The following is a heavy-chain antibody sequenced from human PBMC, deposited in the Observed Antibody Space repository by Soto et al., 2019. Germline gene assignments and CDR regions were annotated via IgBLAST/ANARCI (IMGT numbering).Heavy chain of an antibody. D-gene: IGHD2-2*02. CDR3: ARAGDDCSTTSCYMIDY. Sequence: ASVKVSCKASGYTFTTYAVHWVRQAPGQRLEWMGWINAGNGKTKYSQKFQDRVTITRDTSATTAYMELSSLTSEDTAVYYCARAGDDCSTTSCYMIDYWGQGTLVTVSS. CDR1: GYTFTTYA. CDR2: INAGNGKT. J-gene: IGHJ4*02. V-gene: IGHV1-3*01.